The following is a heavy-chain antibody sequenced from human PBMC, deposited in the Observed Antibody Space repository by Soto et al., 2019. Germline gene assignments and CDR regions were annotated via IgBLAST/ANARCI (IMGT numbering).Heavy chain of an antibody. CDR3: AKKGGGDYILGY. CDR2: IYWDDSK. D-gene: IGHD4-17*01. Sequence: GLDLEWLALIYWDDSKHYSPSLKSRLTITKDTSRNQVVLTMTNMDPVDTATYYCAKKGGGDYILGYWGQGTLVTVSS. V-gene: IGHV2-5*02. J-gene: IGHJ4*02.